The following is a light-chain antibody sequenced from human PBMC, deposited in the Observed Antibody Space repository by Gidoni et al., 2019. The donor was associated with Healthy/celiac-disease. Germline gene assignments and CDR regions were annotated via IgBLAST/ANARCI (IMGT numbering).Light chain of an antibody. CDR3: AAWDDSLNGLV. V-gene: IGLV1-44*01. J-gene: IGLJ2*01. CDR2: STT. CDR1: SSTSGSNT. Sequence: QAVMTQPPSESGTPGQRVTIACSGSSSTSGSNTVNWYQQLPGTAPKLLIYSTTQRPSGVPDLFSGSKSGTSASLAISVLQSEDDADYYCAAWDDSLNGLVFGGGTKLTVL.